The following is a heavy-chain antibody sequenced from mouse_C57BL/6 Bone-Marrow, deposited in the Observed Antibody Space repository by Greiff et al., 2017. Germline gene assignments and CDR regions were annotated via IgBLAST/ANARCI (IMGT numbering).Heavy chain of an antibody. D-gene: IGHD1-1*01. Sequence: VQLQQPGAELVKPGASVKMSCKASGYTFTSYWITWVKQRPGQGLAWIGDIYPGSGSTNYNEKFKSKATLTVDTSSSTAYMQLSSLTSEDSAVYYCARSRYYGSSFDYWGQGTTLTVSS. CDR2: IYPGSGST. J-gene: IGHJ2*01. CDR1: GYTFTSYW. CDR3: ARSRYYGSSFDY. V-gene: IGHV1-55*01.